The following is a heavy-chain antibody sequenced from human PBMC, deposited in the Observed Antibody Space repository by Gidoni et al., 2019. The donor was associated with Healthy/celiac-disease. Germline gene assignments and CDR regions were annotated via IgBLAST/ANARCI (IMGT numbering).Heavy chain of an antibody. D-gene: IGHD4-17*01. V-gene: IGHV3-53*01. CDR2: IYSGGST. Sequence: EVQLVESGGGLIQSGGSLRLSCAASGFTVSTNYMSWVRLAPGKGLEWVSIIYSGGSTYYADSVKGRFTISRDNSKNTLYLQMNSLRAEDTAVYYCARETTVTGFGAFDIWGQGTMVTVSS. CDR1: GFTVSTNY. CDR3: ARETTVTGFGAFDI. J-gene: IGHJ3*02.